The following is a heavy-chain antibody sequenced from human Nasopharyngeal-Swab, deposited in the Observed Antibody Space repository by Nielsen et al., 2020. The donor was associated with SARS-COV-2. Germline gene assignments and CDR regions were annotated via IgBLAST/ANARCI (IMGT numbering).Heavy chain of an antibody. D-gene: IGHD2-2*03. CDR2: IRSKAHGGTT. V-gene: IGHV3-49*02. CDR3: TSPGYCSSTSCYPDNWFDP. Sequence: WIRQPPGKGLEWVGFIRSKAHGGTTEYAASVKGRFTISRDDSKSIAYLQMNSLKTEDTAVYYCTSPGYCSSTSCYPDNWFDPWGQGTLVTVSS. J-gene: IGHJ5*02.